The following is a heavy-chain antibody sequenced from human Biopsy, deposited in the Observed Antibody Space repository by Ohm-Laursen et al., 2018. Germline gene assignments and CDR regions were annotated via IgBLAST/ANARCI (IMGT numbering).Heavy chain of an antibody. CDR2: ISNSGNT. D-gene: IGHD2-15*01. Sequence: SDTLSLTYTVSGDSINSSYWSWIRQPPGKGLEWIGFISNSGNTNYNPSLKSRVTISADTSKNQFSLKLGSVTVADTAVFYCARRGSGGRSFDYWGQGSLVTVSS. V-gene: IGHV4-59*08. CDR3: ARRGSGGRSFDY. CDR1: GDSINSSY. J-gene: IGHJ4*02.